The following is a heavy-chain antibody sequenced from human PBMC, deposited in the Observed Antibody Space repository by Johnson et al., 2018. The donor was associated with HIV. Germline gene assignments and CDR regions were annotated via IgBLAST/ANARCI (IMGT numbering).Heavy chain of an antibody. J-gene: IGHJ3*02. Sequence: VQLVESGGGVVQPGGSLRLSCAASGFSFNSYGMHWVRQAPEKGLEWVSYISNSGTTIYYAASVKGRFTISRDNAKNSLYLQMNSLRAEDTALYYCAKDQQWLAHDAFDIWGQGTMVTVSS. CDR1: GFSFNSYG. V-gene: IGHV3-48*04. CDR2: ISNSGTTI. D-gene: IGHD6-19*01. CDR3: AKDQQWLAHDAFDI.